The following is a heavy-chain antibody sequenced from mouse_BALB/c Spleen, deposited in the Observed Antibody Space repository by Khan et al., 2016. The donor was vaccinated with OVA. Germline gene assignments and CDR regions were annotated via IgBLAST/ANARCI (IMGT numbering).Heavy chain of an antibody. Sequence: QIQLVQSGPELKKPGETVKISCKASGYTFTNFGMNWVKQAPGKGLKWMGWIKTYTGEPTYADDFKGRVALSLETSASTAYLQINNLKNDDMATYFCARVASYWYFDVWGAGTTVTVSS. CDR2: IKTYTGEP. J-gene: IGHJ1*01. CDR3: ARVASYWYFDV. V-gene: IGHV9-1*02. CDR1: GYTFTNFG.